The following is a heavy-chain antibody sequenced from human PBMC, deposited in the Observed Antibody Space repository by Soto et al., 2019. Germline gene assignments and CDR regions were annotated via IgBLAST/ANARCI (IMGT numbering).Heavy chain of an antibody. V-gene: IGHV4-61*01. CDR3: ARGIAVAGTGSCYFDY. J-gene: IGHJ4*02. CDR2: IYYSGST. CDR1: GGSVSSGSYY. D-gene: IGHD6-19*01. Sequence: QVQLQESGPGLVKPSETLSLTCTVSGGSVSSGSYYWSWIRQPPGKGLEWIGYIYYSGSTNYNPSLKSRVTISVDTSKNQFSLKLSSVTAADTAVYYCARGIAVAGTGSCYFDYWGQGTLVTVSS.